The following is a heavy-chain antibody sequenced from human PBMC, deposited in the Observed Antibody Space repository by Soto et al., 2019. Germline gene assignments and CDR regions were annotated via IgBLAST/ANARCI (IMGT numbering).Heavy chain of an antibody. Sequence: SETLSLTCAVYGGSFSGYYWSWIRQPPGKGLEWIGEINHSGSTNYNPSLKSRVTISVDTSKNQFSLKLSSVTAADTAVYYGARGRQYYDFWSGYIPVDAFDIWGQGTMVTVSS. CDR2: INHSGST. V-gene: IGHV4-34*01. CDR3: ARGRQYYDFWSGYIPVDAFDI. CDR1: GGSFSGYY. D-gene: IGHD3-3*01. J-gene: IGHJ3*02.